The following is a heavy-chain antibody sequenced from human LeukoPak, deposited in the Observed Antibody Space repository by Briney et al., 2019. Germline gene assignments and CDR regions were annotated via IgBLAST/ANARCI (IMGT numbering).Heavy chain of an antibody. V-gene: IGHV4-39*02. Sequence: PSETLSLTCTVSGGSISSSGYYWGWIRQPPGKGLEWVGSVYYTGSTFYNPSLKSRVTTSVDTSKNHFSLNLSSVTAADTAVYYCARTYYDFWSGYYLDYWGQGTLVTVSS. J-gene: IGHJ4*02. CDR2: VYYTGST. CDR3: ARTYYDFWSGYYLDY. D-gene: IGHD3-3*01. CDR1: GGSISSSGYY.